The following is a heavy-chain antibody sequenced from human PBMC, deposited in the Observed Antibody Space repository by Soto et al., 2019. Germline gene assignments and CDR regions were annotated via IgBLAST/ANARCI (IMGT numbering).Heavy chain of an antibody. J-gene: IGHJ5*02. Sequence: GGSLRLSCAASGFSLSIYGMDWVRQAPGEGLEWVALMWYDGSNTYYADSVKGRFTLSRDNSKNTLYLQMNSLRVEDTAVYYCARMSVAAGTNWFSPWGQGTRVTVSS. CDR1: GFSLSIYG. CDR2: MWYDGSNT. V-gene: IGHV3-33*01. D-gene: IGHD6-13*01. CDR3: ARMSVAAGTNWFSP.